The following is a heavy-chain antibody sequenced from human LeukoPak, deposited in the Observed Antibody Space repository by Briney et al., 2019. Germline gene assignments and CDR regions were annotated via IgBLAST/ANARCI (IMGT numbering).Heavy chain of an antibody. J-gene: IGHJ4*02. D-gene: IGHD3-10*01. CDR1: GGTFSSYA. CDR2: IIPILGIA. V-gene: IGHV1-69*04. CDR3: ARDPATMVRGVIGSWY. Sequence: SVKVSCKASGGTFSSYAISWVRQAPGQGLEWMGRIIPILGIANYAQKFQVRVTITADKSTSTAYMELSSLRSEDTAVYYCARDPATMVRGVIGSWYWGQGTLVTVSS.